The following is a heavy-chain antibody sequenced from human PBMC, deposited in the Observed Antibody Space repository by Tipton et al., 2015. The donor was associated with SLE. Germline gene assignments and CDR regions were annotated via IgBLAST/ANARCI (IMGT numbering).Heavy chain of an antibody. Sequence: SLRLSCAASGFTFSSYGMSWVRQAPGKGLEWVSGINWNGGTIVYAESVKGRFTISRDNAKNSLYLQMNSLRAEDTAFYYCAKDLSRVTTLGGLDVWGLGTTVTVSS. D-gene: IGHD4-23*01. CDR2: INWNGGTI. J-gene: IGHJ6*02. V-gene: IGHV3-9*01. CDR3: AKDLSRVTTLGGLDV. CDR1: GFTFSSYG.